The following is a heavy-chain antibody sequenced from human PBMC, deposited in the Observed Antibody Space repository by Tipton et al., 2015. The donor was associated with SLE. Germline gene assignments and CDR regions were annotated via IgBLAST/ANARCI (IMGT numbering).Heavy chain of an antibody. CDR2: IYSGGSST. CDR1: GFTFSSYA. J-gene: IGHJ6*03. D-gene: IGHD2-15*01. Sequence: SLRLSCAASGFTFSSYAMSWVRQAPGKGLEWVSVIYSGGSSTYYADTVKGQFTISRDNSKNTLYLQMNSLRAEDTAVYYCAKVGPPLAAAYTGYYYYSYMDVWGKGTTVTVS. CDR3: AKVGPPLAAAYTGYYYYSYMDV. V-gene: IGHV3-23*03.